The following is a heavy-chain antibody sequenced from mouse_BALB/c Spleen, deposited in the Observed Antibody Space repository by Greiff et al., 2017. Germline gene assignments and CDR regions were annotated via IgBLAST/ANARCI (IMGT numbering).Heavy chain of an antibody. CDR1: GYTFTSYY. CDR2: IYPGDGST. J-gene: IGHJ2*01. Sequence: QVQLQQSGPELVKPGASVKMSCKASGYTFTSYYIHWVQQRPGQGLEWIGWIYPGDGSTKYNEKFKGKTTLTADKSSSTAYMLLSSLTSEDSAIYFCARDGYYVPMGYWGQGTTLTVSS. D-gene: IGHD2-3*01. V-gene: IGHV1S56*01. CDR3: ARDGYYVPMGY.